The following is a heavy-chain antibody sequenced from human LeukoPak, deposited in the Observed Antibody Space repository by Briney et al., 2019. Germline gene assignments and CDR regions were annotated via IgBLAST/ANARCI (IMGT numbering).Heavy chain of an antibody. CDR2: ISGYNDKA. J-gene: IGHJ4*02. CDR3: ARDLLPAAKNYDILTGNCRFEY. D-gene: IGHD3-9*01. CDR1: AYTFTYDG. Sequence: GPSVNFSCTAPAYTFTYDGIRWVRHARGQGLEWMGWISGYNDKANSAQKFQGRVTMTTDTSTSTAYMDLRSLRSDDTAVYYCARDLLPAAKNYDILTGNCRFEYWGQGTLVTVSS. V-gene: IGHV1-18*01.